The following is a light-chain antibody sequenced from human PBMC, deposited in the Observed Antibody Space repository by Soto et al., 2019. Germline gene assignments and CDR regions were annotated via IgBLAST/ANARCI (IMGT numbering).Light chain of an antibody. CDR1: DNINMW. CDR2: KAA. J-gene: IGKJ5*01. V-gene: IGKV1-5*03. CDR3: QQLLSWPIT. Sequence: DIQMTQSPSTLSASIGDRVTITCRASDNINMWLAWYQQKPGKAPNLLMYKAANLEGGVQARFSGSGSGTEVTLTISSLHSDDFATCYCQQLLSWPITVGQGTRL.